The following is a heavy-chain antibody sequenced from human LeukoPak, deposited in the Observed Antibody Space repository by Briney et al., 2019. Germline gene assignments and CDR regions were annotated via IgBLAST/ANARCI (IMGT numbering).Heavy chain of an antibody. CDR3: ARDDPDYGFWSGPASNWFDP. V-gene: IGHV1-2*02. J-gene: IGHJ5*02. Sequence: ASVKVSCKASGYTFTGYYMHWVRQAPGQGLEWMGWINPNSGGTNYAQKFQGRVTMTRDTSISTAYMELSRLRSDDTAVYYCARDDPDYGFWSGPASNWFDPWGRGTLVTVSS. CDR2: INPNSGGT. CDR1: GYTFTGYY. D-gene: IGHD3-3*01.